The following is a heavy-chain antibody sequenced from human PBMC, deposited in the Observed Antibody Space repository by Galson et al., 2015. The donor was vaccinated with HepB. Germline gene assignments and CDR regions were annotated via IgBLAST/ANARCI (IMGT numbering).Heavy chain of an antibody. J-gene: IGHJ4*02. CDR3: ARDPSLEEDILTGWGGGFDY. V-gene: IGHV1-18*01. D-gene: IGHD3-9*01. Sequence: SVKVSCKASGYTFTSYGISWVRQAPGQGLEWMGWISAYNGNTNYAQKLQGRVTMTTDTSTSTAYMELRSLRSDDTAVYYCARDPSLEEDILTGWGGGFDYWGQGTLVTVSS. CDR1: GYTFTSYG. CDR2: ISAYNGNT.